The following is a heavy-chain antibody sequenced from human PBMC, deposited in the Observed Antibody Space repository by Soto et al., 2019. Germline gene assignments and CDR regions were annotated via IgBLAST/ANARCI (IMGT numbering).Heavy chain of an antibody. J-gene: IGHJ4*02. Sequence: GGSLRLSCAASGFTFSSYSMNWVRQAPGKGLEWVSYISSSSTIYYADSVKGRFTISRDNAKNSLYLQMNSLRAEDTAVYYCAREDRGGGLLWFGESSYFDYWGQGTLVTVSS. V-gene: IGHV3-48*01. CDR1: GFTFSSYS. CDR2: ISSSSTI. CDR3: AREDRGGGLLWFGESSYFDY. D-gene: IGHD3-10*01.